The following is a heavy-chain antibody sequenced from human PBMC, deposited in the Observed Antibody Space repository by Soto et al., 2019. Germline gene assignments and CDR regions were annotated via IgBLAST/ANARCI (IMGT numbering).Heavy chain of an antibody. Sequence: GGSLRLSCAASGFTFSSDAMSWVRQARGKGLEWVSAISGSGGSTYYADSVKGRFTISRDNSKNTLYLQMNSPRAEDTAVYYCATYGGNSEWYFDLWGRGTLVTVSS. D-gene: IGHD4-17*01. CDR3: ATYGGNSEWYFDL. J-gene: IGHJ2*01. CDR1: GFTFSSDA. CDR2: ISGSGGST. V-gene: IGHV3-23*01.